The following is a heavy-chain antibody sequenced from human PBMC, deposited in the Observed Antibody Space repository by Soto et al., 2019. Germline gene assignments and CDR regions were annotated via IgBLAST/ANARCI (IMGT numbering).Heavy chain of an antibody. D-gene: IGHD3-16*01. V-gene: IGHV4-59*08. Sequence: SETLSLTCTVSGGSISSYYWSWIRQPPGKGLEWIGYIYYSGSTNYNPSLKSRVTISVDTSKNQFSLKLSSVTAADTAVYYCARSYDYISGSYRPDYYYYYMDVWGKGTTVTVSS. J-gene: IGHJ6*03. CDR3: ARSYDYISGSYRPDYYYYYMDV. CDR1: GGSISSYY. CDR2: IYYSGST.